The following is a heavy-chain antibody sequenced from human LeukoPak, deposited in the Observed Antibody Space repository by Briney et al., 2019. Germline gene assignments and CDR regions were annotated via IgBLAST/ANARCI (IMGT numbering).Heavy chain of an antibody. Sequence: GASVKVSCKASGYTFTTFGISWVRQAPGQGLEWMGWINPYNGYTNYAQKLQGRVTMTTDTSTSTAYMELRSLRSDDTAGYYCARDPRPDIVVVPAANNYFYYYMDVWGKGTTVTISS. V-gene: IGHV1-18*01. CDR1: GYTFTTFG. CDR3: ARDPRPDIVVVPAANNYFYYYMDV. CDR2: INPYNGYT. J-gene: IGHJ6*03. D-gene: IGHD2-2*01.